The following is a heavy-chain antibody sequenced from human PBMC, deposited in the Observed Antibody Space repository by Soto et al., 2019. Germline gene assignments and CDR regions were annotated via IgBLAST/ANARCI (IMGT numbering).Heavy chain of an antibody. CDR3: ARSPGDAKPSITIFGVVTGGGYYFDY. D-gene: IGHD3-3*01. CDR1: GGSISSSSYY. V-gene: IGHV4-39*01. CDR2: IYYSGST. J-gene: IGHJ4*02. Sequence: SETLSLTCTVSGGSISSSSYYWGWIRQPPGKGLEWIGSIYYSGSTYYNPSLKSRVTISVDTSKNQFSLKLSSVTAADTAVYYCARSPGDAKPSITIFGVVTGGGYYFDYWGQGTLVTVSS.